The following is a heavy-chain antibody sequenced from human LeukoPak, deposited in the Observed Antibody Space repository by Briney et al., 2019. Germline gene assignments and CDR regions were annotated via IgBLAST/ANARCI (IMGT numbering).Heavy chain of an antibody. CDR1: GFTFSTYA. D-gene: IGHD3-22*01. CDR2: ISGNGDNT. Sequence: GGSLRLSCAASGFTFSTYAMNWVRQAPGKGLEWVSGISGNGDNTYYTDSVKGRFPISRDNSKNTVFLHMNSLRAEDTAMYYCARGDDSGYYDYFDYWGQGALVTVSS. V-gene: IGHV3-23*01. J-gene: IGHJ4*02. CDR3: ARGDDSGYYDYFDY.